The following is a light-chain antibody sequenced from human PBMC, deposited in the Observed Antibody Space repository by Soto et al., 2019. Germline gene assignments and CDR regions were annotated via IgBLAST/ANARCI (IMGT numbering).Light chain of an antibody. CDR2: AAS. Sequence: AIRMTQSPSSFSASTGDRVTITCRASQGISSYLAWYQQKPGKAPKLLIYAASTLQSGVPSRFSGSRSATDFSLTISCLPSEDFPTYYCQQYYSYPWTFGQGTKVEIK. CDR1: QGISSY. CDR3: QQYYSYPWT. J-gene: IGKJ1*01. V-gene: IGKV1-8*01.